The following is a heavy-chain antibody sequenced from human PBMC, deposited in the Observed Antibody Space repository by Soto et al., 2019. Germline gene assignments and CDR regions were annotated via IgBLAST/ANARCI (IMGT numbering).Heavy chain of an antibody. CDR2: ISYDGSSE. D-gene: IGHD3-10*01. V-gene: IGHV3-30-3*01. J-gene: IGHJ4*02. CDR1: GFTFNSYS. Sequence: GGSLRLSCAASGFTFNSYSLHWVRQAPGKGLEWVAVISYDGSSEHYADSVKGRFTISRDDSKNTVYLQMNSLRPEDTAVYHCARASNPRPVLLPYFDFWGQGTLVTVSS. CDR3: ARASNPRPVLLPYFDF.